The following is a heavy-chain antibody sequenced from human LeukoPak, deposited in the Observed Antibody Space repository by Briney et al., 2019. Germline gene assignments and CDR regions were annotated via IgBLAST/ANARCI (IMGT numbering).Heavy chain of an antibody. CDR3: ARITYYSDSSSYYHFDC. CDR1: GFTFNNYW. CDR2: IDRDGSST. J-gene: IGHJ4*02. D-gene: IGHD3-22*01. Sequence: GGSLRLSCAVSGFTFNNYWMHWVRQAPGKGLVWVSRIDRDGSSTSYADSVKGRFTVSRDNAKNTVYLQMNSLRAEDTAVYYCARITYYSDSSSYYHFDCWGQGTLVTVSS. V-gene: IGHV3-74*01.